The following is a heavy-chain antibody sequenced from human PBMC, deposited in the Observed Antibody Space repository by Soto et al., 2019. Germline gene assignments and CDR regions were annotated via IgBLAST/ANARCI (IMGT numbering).Heavy chain of an antibody. CDR1: GFSFSSYA. D-gene: IGHD1-26*01. CDR3: AKANRYSGSAGLIDY. J-gene: IGHJ4*02. CDR2: ISGSGGST. V-gene: IGHV3-23*01. Sequence: GGSLRLSCAASGFSFSSYAMSWVRQAPGKGLEWVSAISGSGGSTYYADSVKGRFTISRDNSKNTLYLQMNSLRAEDTAVYYCAKANRYSGSAGLIDYWGQGTLVTVS.